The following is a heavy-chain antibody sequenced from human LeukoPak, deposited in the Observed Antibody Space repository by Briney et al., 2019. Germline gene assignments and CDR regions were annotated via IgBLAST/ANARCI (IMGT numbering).Heavy chain of an antibody. V-gene: IGHV6-1*01. Sequence: SQTLSLTCAISGDSVSSNSAVWTWIRQSPSRGLKWLGRTYYRSKWFHDYAVSVNGRITVNPDTSKNQFSLQLNSVTPEDTAVYYCARDTGAAISTFDIWGQGTMVTVSS. D-gene: IGHD5-12*01. J-gene: IGHJ3*02. CDR1: GDSVSSNSAV. CDR2: TYYRSKWFH. CDR3: ARDTGAAISTFDI.